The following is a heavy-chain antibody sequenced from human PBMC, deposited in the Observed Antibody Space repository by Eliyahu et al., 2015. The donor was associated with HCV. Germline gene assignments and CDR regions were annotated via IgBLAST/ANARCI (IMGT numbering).Heavy chain of an antibody. CDR3: AKGHTYYYGSGSYYNYNWFDP. CDR2: ISWNSGSI. J-gene: IGHJ5*02. Sequence: EVQLVESGGGLVQPGRSLRLSCAASGFTFDDYAXHWVRQAPGKGLEWVSGISWNSGSIGYADSVKGRFTISRDNAKNSLYLQMNSLRAEDTALYYCAKGHTYYYGSGSYYNYNWFDPWGQGTLVTVSS. CDR1: GFTFDDYA. V-gene: IGHV3-9*01. D-gene: IGHD3-10*01.